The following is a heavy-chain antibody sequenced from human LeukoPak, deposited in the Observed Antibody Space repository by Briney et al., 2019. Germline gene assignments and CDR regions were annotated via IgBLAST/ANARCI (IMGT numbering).Heavy chain of an antibody. Sequence: GGSLRLSCAASGFTFDDYAMHWVRQAPGKGLEWVSGISWNSGSIGYADSVKGRFTISRDNAKNSLYLQMNSLRAEDTALYYCAKDDGYNLRVFDYWGQGTLVTVSS. CDR1: GFTFDDYA. D-gene: IGHD5-24*01. V-gene: IGHV3-9*01. CDR3: AKDDGYNLRVFDY. CDR2: ISWNSGSI. J-gene: IGHJ4*02.